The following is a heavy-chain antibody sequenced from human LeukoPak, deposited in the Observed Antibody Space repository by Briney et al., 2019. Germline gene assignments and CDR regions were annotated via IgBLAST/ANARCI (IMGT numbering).Heavy chain of an antibody. V-gene: IGHV3-48*02. CDR2: ISSSSSTI. CDR1: GFTFSSYS. J-gene: IGHJ6*02. Sequence: PGGSLRLSCTASGFTFSSYSMNWVSQAPGKGLEWVSYISSSSSTIYYADSVKGRFTISRDNAKNSLYLQMSSLRDEDTAVYYCARANGMDVWGQGTTVTVSS. CDR3: ARANGMDV.